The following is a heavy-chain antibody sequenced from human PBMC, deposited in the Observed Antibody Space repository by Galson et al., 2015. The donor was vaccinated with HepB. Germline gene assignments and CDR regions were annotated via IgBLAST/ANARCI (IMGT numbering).Heavy chain of an antibody. J-gene: IGHJ4*02. V-gene: IGHV3-30-3*01. CDR2: ISYDGINK. CDR1: GFTFSSYA. Sequence: SLRLSCAASGFTFSSYAMHWVRQAPGKGLEWVAIISYDGINKYYADSVKGRFTISRDNSKNTLYLQMNSLRAEDTAVYYCARDRKGWELSSDYWGQGTLVTVS. D-gene: IGHD1-26*01. CDR3: ARDRKGWELSSDY.